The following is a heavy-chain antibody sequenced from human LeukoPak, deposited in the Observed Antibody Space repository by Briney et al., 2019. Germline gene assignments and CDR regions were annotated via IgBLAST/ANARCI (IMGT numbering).Heavy chain of an antibody. D-gene: IGHD3-10*01. CDR2: INTYGST. V-gene: IGHV4-4*07. CDR1: GGSFSSYY. J-gene: IGHJ3*02. Sequence: SETLSLTCTVSGGSFSSYYWTWIRQPAGKGLEWIGRINTYGSTNYNPSLKSRVTMSVDRSKNEISLHLASLTAADTALYYCAGRGSSSGTFDIWGPGTFVTVSS. CDR3: AGRGSSSGTFDI.